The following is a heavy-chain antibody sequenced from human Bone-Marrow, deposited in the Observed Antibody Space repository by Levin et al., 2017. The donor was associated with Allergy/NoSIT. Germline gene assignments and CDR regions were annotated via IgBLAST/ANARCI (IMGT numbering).Heavy chain of an antibody. CDR1: GSGFIFGDDG. D-gene: IGHD3-3*01. Sequence: PGGSLRLSCTASGSGFIFGDDGMSWVRQAPGTGPEWVGFIRSRAYGGTTEYAASVKGRFTISRDDSKRIAYLQMNSLKTEDTAVYYCARVDDFWSGSGYYYYMDVWGKGTTVTVSS. J-gene: IGHJ6*03. CDR2: IRSRAYGGTT. V-gene: IGHV3-49*04. CDR3: ARVDDFWSGSGYYYYMDV.